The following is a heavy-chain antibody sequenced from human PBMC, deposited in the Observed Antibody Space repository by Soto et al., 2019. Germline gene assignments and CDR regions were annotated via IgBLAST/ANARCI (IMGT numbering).Heavy chain of an antibody. CDR3: ARYCTVGSCLDP. D-gene: IGHD2-15*01. J-gene: IGHJ5*02. Sequence: SETLSLTCTVSGGSISSSSYYWGWIRQPPGKGLEWIGSIYYSGSTYYNPSLKSRVTISVDTSKNQVSLKLSSVTAADTAVYYCARYCTVGSCLDPWGQGTLVTVSS. V-gene: IGHV4-39*01. CDR1: GGSISSSSYY. CDR2: IYYSGST.